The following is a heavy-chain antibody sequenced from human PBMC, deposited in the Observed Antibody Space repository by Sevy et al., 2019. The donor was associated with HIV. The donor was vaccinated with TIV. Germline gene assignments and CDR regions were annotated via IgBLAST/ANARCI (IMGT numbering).Heavy chain of an antibody. J-gene: IGHJ4*02. V-gene: IGHV1-69*13. D-gene: IGHD6-19*01. CDR2: IFPIFATA. Sequence: ASVKVSCKASGGTCSSSASSWVRQAPGQGLEWMGGIFPIFATANYAQKFQGRLTITADESTCTAYMELSSLRSDDTAVYYCTSGLAVSVDYWGQGTLVTVSS. CDR1: GGTCSSSA. CDR3: TSGLAVSVDY.